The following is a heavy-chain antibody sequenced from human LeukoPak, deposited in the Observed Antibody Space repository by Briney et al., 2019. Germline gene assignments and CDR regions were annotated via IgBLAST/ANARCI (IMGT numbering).Heavy chain of an antibody. D-gene: IGHD2-2*02. CDR1: GFTFSSYA. CDR2: ISGSGGST. CDR3: AKESLGFCSSTSCYISPADY. V-gene: IGHV3-23*01. J-gene: IGHJ4*02. Sequence: PGGSLRLSCAASGFTFSSYAMSWVRQAPGKGLEWVSAISGSGGSTYYADSVKGRFTISRDNSKNALYLQMNSLRAEDTAVYYCAKESLGFCSSTSCYISPADYWGQGTLVTVSS.